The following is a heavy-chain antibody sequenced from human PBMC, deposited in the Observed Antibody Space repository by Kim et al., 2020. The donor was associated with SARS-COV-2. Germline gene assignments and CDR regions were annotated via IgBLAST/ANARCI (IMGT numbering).Heavy chain of an antibody. CDR2: GRNT. V-gene: IGHV3-74*01. Sequence: GRNTIYTESVKGRFTVSRDNPKNTLYLQMNSLRAEDTAVYYCARSRELDVWGQGTTVTVSS. CDR3: ARSRELDV. D-gene: IGHD2-2*01. J-gene: IGHJ6*02.